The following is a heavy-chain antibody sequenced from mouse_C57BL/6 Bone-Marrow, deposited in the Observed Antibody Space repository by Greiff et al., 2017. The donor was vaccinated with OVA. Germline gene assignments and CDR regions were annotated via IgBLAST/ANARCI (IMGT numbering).Heavy chain of an antibody. V-gene: IGHV5-16*01. CDR3: ARDRGDLWYFDV. D-gene: IGHD3-1*01. Sequence: EVKLVESEGGLVQPGSSMKLSCTASGFTFSDYYMAWVRQVPEKGLEWVANINYDGSSTYYLDSLKSRFIISRDNAKNILYLQMSSLKSEDTATYYCARDRGDLWYFDVWGTGTTVTVSS. CDR1: GFTFSDYY. J-gene: IGHJ1*03. CDR2: INYDGSST.